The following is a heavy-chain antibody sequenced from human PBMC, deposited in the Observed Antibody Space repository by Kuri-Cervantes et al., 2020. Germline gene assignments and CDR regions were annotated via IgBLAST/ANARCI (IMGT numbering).Heavy chain of an antibody. CDR3: ASTQYYDILTGYYFRHRGGLQFDY. V-gene: IGHV3-7*01. D-gene: IGHD3-9*01. CDR2: IKQDGSEK. J-gene: IGHJ4*02. CDR1: GFTFSSYW. Sequence: ETLSLTCAASGFTFSSYWMSWVRQAPGKGLEWVANIKQDGSEKYYVDSVKGRFTISRDNAKNSLYLQMNSLRAEDTAVYYCASTQYYDILTGYYFRHRGGLQFDYWGQGTLVTVSS.